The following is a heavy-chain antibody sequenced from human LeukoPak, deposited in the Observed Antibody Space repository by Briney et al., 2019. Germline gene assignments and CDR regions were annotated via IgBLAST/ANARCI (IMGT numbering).Heavy chain of an antibody. CDR1: GYTFTSYD. V-gene: IGHV1-8*03. Sequence: ASVKVSCKASGYTFTSYDINWVRQDTGQGLEWMGWMNPNSGNTGYAQKFQGRVTITRNTSISTAYMELSSLRSEDTAVYYCARGPTTVVTIGDYWGQGTLVTVSS. CDR2: MNPNSGNT. CDR3: ARGPTTVVTIGDY. D-gene: IGHD4-23*01. J-gene: IGHJ4*02.